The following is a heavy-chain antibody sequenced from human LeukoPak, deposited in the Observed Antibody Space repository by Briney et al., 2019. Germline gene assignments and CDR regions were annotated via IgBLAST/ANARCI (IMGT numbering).Heavy chain of an antibody. J-gene: IGHJ4*02. CDR2: ISGGGGST. CDR1: GFTFSNYA. Sequence: PGGSLRLSCAASGFTFSNYAMSWVRQAPGKGLEWVSTISGGGGSTYYADSVKGRFTISRDNSKNTLYLQMNSLRAEDTAVYYCAKGSGSYYLWGQGTLVTVSS. V-gene: IGHV3-23*01. CDR3: AKGSGSYYL. D-gene: IGHD3-10*01.